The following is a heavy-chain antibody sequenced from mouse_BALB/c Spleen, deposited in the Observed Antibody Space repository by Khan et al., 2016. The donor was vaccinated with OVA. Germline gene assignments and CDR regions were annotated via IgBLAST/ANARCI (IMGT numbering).Heavy chain of an antibody. Sequence: QIQLVQSGPELKKPGETVKISCKASGYTFTNYGMNWVKQAPGKGLKWMGLINTYTGDPTYTDDFKGQFAFSLDTSSNTAYLQINSLKTEDMATYFCARSAYYCYFDDWGAGTTVTVSS. CDR2: INTYTGDP. CDR3: ARSAYYCYFDD. CDR1: GYTFTNYG. J-gene: IGHJ1*01. V-gene: IGHV9-1*02.